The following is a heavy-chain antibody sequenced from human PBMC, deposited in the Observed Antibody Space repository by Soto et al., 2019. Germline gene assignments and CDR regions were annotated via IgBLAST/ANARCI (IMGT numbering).Heavy chain of an antibody. CDR1: GYSMSSGYY. CDR2: IYHSGST. Sequence: PSETLSLTCAVSGYSMSSGYYWGWIRQPPGKGLEWIGSIYHSGSTYYNPSLKSRVTISVATSKNQFSLKLSSVTAADTAAYYCARGDRLLEAQYYFDYWGQGPLVTVSS. V-gene: IGHV4-38-2*01. J-gene: IGHJ4*02. CDR3: ARGDRLLEAQYYFDY. D-gene: IGHD2-15*01.